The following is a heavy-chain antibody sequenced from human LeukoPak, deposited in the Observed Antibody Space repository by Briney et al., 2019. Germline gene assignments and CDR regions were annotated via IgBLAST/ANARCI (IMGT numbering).Heavy chain of an antibody. Sequence: GASVKVSCKPSRYIFTGYYMHWVRQAPGQGLEWMGRINPKSGGTNYAQKFQGRVTITADESTSTAYMELSSLRPEDTAVYYCARGLLWFGEYQYYFDYWGQGTLVTVSS. J-gene: IGHJ4*02. CDR3: ARGLLWFGEYQYYFDY. V-gene: IGHV1-2*06. CDR1: RYIFTGYY. D-gene: IGHD3-10*01. CDR2: INPKSGGT.